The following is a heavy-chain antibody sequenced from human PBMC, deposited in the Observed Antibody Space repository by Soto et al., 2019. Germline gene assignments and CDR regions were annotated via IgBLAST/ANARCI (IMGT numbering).Heavy chain of an antibody. J-gene: IGHJ4*02. CDR1: GFTFGDYA. Sequence: GGSLRLSCTASGFTFGDYAMSWFRQAPGKGLEWVGFIRSKAYGGTTEYAASVKGRFTISGDDSKSIAYLQMNSLKTDDTAVYYCSRVPPNNRGAPLDYWGQGTLVTVSS. V-gene: IGHV3-49*03. D-gene: IGHD3-10*01. CDR2: IRSKAYGGTT. CDR3: SRVPPNNRGAPLDY.